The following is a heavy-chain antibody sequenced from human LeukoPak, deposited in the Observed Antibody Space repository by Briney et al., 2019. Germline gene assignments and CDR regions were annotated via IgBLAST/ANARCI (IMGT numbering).Heavy chain of an antibody. Sequence: SETLSLTCAVYGGSFSGYYWSWIRQPPGKGLERIGEINHSGSTNYNPSLKSRVTISVDTSKNQFSLKLSSVTAADTAVYYCARSCNCSGGSCYIDYWGQGTLVTVSS. CDR3: ARSCNCSGGSCYIDY. CDR1: GGSFSGYY. J-gene: IGHJ4*02. D-gene: IGHD2-15*01. V-gene: IGHV4-34*01. CDR2: INHSGST.